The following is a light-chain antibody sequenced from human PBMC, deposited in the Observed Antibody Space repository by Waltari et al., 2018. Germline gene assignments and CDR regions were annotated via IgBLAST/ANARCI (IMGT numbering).Light chain of an antibody. V-gene: IGLV2-14*01. CDR3: SSYTSSSTVV. CDR2: DVS. J-gene: IGLJ2*01. CDR1: SSDVGRYNY. Sequence: QSALTQPASVSGSPGPSITISCPGTSSDVGRYNYLSWYQQHPGKAPKLMLYDVSKRPSGVSNRFSGSKSGNTASLTISGLQAEDEADYYCSSYTSSSTVVFGGGTKLTVL.